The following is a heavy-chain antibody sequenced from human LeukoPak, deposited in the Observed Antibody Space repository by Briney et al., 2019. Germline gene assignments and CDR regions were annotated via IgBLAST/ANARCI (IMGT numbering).Heavy chain of an antibody. CDR2: IYYSGST. V-gene: IGHV4-39*07. J-gene: IGHJ4*02. CDR1: GGSISSSSYY. D-gene: IGHD3-22*01. CDR3: ARGHSYYDTSGYYKDY. Sequence: SETLSLTCTVSGGSISSSSYYWGWIRQPPGKGLEWIGSIYYSGSTYYNPSLKSRVTISVDTSKNQFSLKLSSVTAADTAVYYCARGHSYYDTSGYYKDYWGQGTLVTVSS.